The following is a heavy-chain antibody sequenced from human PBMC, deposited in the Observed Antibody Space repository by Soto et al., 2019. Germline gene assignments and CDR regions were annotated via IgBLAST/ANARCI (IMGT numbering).Heavy chain of an antibody. D-gene: IGHD2-15*01. CDR3: ASSRMVVAAPGAHFDY. J-gene: IGHJ4*02. CDR2: INHSGST. CDR1: GGSFSAYY. V-gene: IGHV4-34*01. Sequence: QVQLQQWGAGLLKPSETLSLTCAVSGGSFSAYYWIWIRQPPGKGLEWIGEINHSGSTNYNPSLKSRVTISVDTATNQFSLRLSAVTAADTAVYYFASSRMVVAAPGAHFDYWGQGTLVTVSS.